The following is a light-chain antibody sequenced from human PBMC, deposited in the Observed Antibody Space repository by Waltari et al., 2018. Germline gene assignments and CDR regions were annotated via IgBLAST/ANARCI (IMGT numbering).Light chain of an antibody. CDR2: KAS. V-gene: IGKV1-5*03. CDR1: HYISRW. J-gene: IGKJ2*01. Sequence: DIQMTQFPATLSASVGDRVTITCRTSHYISRWLAWYQQTPEKAPKLLISKASNLQSGGASNFSGSGSGTVFTLTINSLLPDDFATYFCQHYHRPPYNFGQGTKLEIK. CDR3: QHYHRPPYN.